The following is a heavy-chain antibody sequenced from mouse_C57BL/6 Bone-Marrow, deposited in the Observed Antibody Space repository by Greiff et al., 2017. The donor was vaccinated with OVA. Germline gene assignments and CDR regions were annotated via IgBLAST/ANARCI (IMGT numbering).Heavy chain of an antibody. CDR2: IDPENGDT. D-gene: IGHD1-1*01. CDR3: TTGDYYGSSTFAY. Sequence: AQLQQSGAELVRPGASVKLSCTASGFNIKDDYMHWVKQRPEQGLEWIGWIDPENGDTEYASKFLGKATITADTSSNTAYLQLSSLTSEDTAVYYCTTGDYYGSSTFAYWGQGTLVTVSA. CDR1: GFNIKDDY. J-gene: IGHJ3*01. V-gene: IGHV14-4*01.